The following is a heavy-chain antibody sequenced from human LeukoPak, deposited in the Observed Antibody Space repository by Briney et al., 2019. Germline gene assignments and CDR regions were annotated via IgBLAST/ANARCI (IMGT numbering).Heavy chain of an antibody. J-gene: IGHJ4*02. CDR3: TTDPLDYDSSGYYLGDY. V-gene: IGHV3-15*01. CDR2: IKSKTDGGTT. D-gene: IGHD3-22*01. CDR1: GFTFSNTW. Sequence: PGGSLRLSCAASGFTFSNTWMSWVRQAPGKGLEWVGRIKSKTDGGTTDYAAPVKGRFTISRDDSKNTLYLQMNSLKTEDTAVYYCTTDPLDYDSSGYYLGDYWGQGTLVTVSS.